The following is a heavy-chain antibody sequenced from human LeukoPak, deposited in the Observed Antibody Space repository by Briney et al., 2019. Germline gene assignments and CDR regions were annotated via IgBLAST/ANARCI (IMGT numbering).Heavy chain of an antibody. Sequence: WASVKVSCKVSGYTLTELSMHWVRQAPGQGLEWMGWISAYNGNINYAQKLQGRVTMTTDTSTSTAYMELRSLRSDDTAVYYCARDRRYCSSTSCYYAFDIWGQGTMVTVSS. CDR3: ARDRRYCSSTSCYYAFDI. CDR2: ISAYNGNI. V-gene: IGHV1-18*01. D-gene: IGHD2-2*01. CDR1: GYTLTELS. J-gene: IGHJ3*02.